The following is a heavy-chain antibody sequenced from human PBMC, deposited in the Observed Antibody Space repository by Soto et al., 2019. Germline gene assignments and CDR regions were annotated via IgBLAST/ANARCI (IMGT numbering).Heavy chain of an antibody. CDR1: GFTFSSYA. CDR3: AKDYIPSPGEYSGYGQN. J-gene: IGHJ4*02. D-gene: IGHD5-12*01. V-gene: IGHV3-23*01. Sequence: GGSLRLSCAASGFTFSSYAMSWVRQAPGKGLEWVSAISGSGGSTYYADSVKGRFTISRDNSKNTLYLKMNSLRAEDTAVYYCAKDYIPSPGEYSGYGQNCGQGTLVTVSS. CDR2: ISGSGGST.